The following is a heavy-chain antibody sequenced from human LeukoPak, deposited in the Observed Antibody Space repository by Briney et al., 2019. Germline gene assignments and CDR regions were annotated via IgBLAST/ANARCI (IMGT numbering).Heavy chain of an antibody. Sequence: PGGSLRLSCAASGFTVSSNYMSWVRQAPGKGLEWVSVIYSGGSTYYADSVKGRFTISRHNSKNTLYLQMNSLRAEDTAVYYCAREKPHPGYYYGMDVWGQGTTVTVSS. V-gene: IGHV3-53*04. CDR2: IYSGGST. CDR3: AREKPHPGYYYGMDV. J-gene: IGHJ6*02. CDR1: GFTVSSNY.